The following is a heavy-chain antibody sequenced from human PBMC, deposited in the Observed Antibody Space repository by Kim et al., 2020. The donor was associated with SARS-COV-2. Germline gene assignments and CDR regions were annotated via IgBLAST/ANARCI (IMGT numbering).Heavy chain of an antibody. V-gene: IGHV3-15*01. CDR1: GFTFSNAW. CDR2: IKSKTDGGTT. J-gene: IGHJ4*02. Sequence: GGSLRLSCAASGFTFSNAWMSWVRQAPGKGLEWVGRIKSKTDGGTTEYAGPVKGRFTISRDDSKNTLYLQMNSLKTEDTAVYYCTTFGFLEWVFFDYWGQGTLVTVSS. CDR3: TTFGFLEWVFFDY. D-gene: IGHD3-3*01.